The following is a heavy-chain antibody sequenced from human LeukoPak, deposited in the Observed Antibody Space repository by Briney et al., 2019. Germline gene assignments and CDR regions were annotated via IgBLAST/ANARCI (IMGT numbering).Heavy chain of an antibody. CDR1: GFTFSSYG. V-gene: IGHV3-23*01. Sequence: GGSLRLSCAASGFTFSSYGMSWVRQAPGKGLEWLSAISGSGGSTYYADSVKGRFTISRDNSKNTLYLQMNSLRAEDTAVYYCARAHYDILTGYRSTPYFDYWGQGTLVTVSS. CDR3: ARAHYDILTGYRSTPYFDY. D-gene: IGHD3-9*01. J-gene: IGHJ4*02. CDR2: ISGSGGST.